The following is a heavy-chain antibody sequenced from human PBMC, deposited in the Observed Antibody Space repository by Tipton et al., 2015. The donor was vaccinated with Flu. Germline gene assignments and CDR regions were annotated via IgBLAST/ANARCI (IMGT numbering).Heavy chain of an antibody. CDR2: MSASEKA. J-gene: IGHJ4*02. Sequence: GLVKPSETVSLICSVSGDSLTSYYWSWIRQPAGKGLECIGRMSASEKAHYNPSLESRVTMSLDTSKNQFSLTLNSVTAADTTVYFCARSPSYSGSGIYPYYFDDWGQGTLVTVAS. CDR1: GDSLTSYY. V-gene: IGHV4-4*07. CDR3: ARSPSYSGSGIYPYYFDD. D-gene: IGHD3-10*01.